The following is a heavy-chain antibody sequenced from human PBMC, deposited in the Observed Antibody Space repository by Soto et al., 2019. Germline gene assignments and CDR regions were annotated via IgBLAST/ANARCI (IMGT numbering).Heavy chain of an antibody. CDR1: GFTFGSYA. Sequence: GGSLRLSWAAAGFTFGSYAISWVRQAPGKGLEWVSAISGSGGCTYYADAGKGRFTISRDNSKNTLYLQMNSLRAEDTAVYYCAKTLGIEVGALDYWGQGTLVTVSS. V-gene: IGHV3-23*01. CDR3: AKTLGIEVGALDY. J-gene: IGHJ4*02. D-gene: IGHD6-19*01. CDR2: ISGSGGCT.